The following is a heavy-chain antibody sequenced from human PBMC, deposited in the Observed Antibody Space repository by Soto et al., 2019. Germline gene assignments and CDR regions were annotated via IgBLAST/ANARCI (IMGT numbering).Heavy chain of an antibody. Sequence: ASVKVSCKASGYTFTGYYMHWVRQAPGQGLEWMGWINPNSGGTNYAQKFQRWVTMTRDASISTAYMELSRLRSDDTAVYYCAREGYYYDSSGYYYLKPFDYWGQGTLVTVSS. V-gene: IGHV1-2*04. CDR3: AREGYYYDSSGYYYLKPFDY. J-gene: IGHJ4*02. CDR1: GYTFTGYY. D-gene: IGHD3-22*01. CDR2: INPNSGGT.